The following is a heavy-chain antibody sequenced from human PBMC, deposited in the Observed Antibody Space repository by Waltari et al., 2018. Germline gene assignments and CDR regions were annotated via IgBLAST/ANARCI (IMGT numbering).Heavy chain of an antibody. Sequence: QVQLHESGPGLVKPSETLSLICTVSGFSISSGYYWGWIRQPPGKGLEWIGSTFHSGNTYYNPSLKSRVTMSVDTSKNQFSLRLSSVTAADTAVYYCARDPIPGYAYRSDYWGQGTLVTVSS. V-gene: IGHV4-38-2*02. D-gene: IGHD5-12*01. J-gene: IGHJ4*02. CDR2: TFHSGNT. CDR3: ARDPIPGYAYRSDY. CDR1: GFSISSGYY.